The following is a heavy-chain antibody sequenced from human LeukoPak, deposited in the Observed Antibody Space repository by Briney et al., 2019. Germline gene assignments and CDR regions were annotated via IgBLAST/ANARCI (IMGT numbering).Heavy chain of an antibody. V-gene: IGHV1-3*01. D-gene: IGHD1-26*01. CDR3: ARDSGSGSNDY. CDR1: GYTFTGYY. Sequence: VASVKVSCKASGYTFTGYYMHWVRQAPGQGLEWMGWISAGNGNTKYSQNFQGRVTFISNTSATTAFMELSSLRSEDAAVYYCARDSGSGSNDYWGQGTLVTVSS. CDR2: ISAGNGNT. J-gene: IGHJ4*02.